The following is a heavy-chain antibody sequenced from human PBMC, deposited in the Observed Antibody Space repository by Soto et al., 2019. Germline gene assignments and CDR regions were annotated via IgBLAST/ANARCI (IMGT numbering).Heavy chain of an antibody. D-gene: IGHD3-22*01. CDR1: GYTFTSYD. CDR3: ARVYDSSGYCLEAFDI. Sequence: QVQLVQSGAEVKKPGASVKVSCKASGYTFTSYDINWVRQATGQGLEWMGWMNPNSGNTGYAQKFQGRGTMTRNTSISTAYMELSSLRSEDAAVYYCARVYDSSGYCLEAFDIWGQGTMVTVSS. V-gene: IGHV1-8*01. CDR2: MNPNSGNT. J-gene: IGHJ3*02.